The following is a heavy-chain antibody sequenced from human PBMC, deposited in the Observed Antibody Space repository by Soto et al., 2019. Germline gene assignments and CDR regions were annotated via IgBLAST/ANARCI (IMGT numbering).Heavy chain of an antibody. D-gene: IGHD3-16*01. CDR2: ISHDGSND. Sequence: GGSLRLSCAASGFSFSSYGMHWVRQAPAKGLEWVAFISHDGSNDYYADSVKGRYTISRDNSKNTVYLQMNSLRVEDTAVYYCATDANEYLWEYYFDFWGQGTLVTVSS. V-gene: IGHV3-30*03. CDR1: GFSFSSYG. J-gene: IGHJ4*02. CDR3: ATDANEYLWEYYFDF.